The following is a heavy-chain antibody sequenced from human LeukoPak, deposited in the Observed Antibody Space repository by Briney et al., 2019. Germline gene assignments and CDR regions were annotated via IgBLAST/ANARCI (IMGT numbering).Heavy chain of an antibody. D-gene: IGHD3-22*01. CDR3: AVDYYDSSGYYDPEGPYFDY. CDR2: IYPGDSDT. Sequence: GESLKISCKGSGYSFTSYWIGWVRQMPGKGLEWMGIIYPGDSDTRYSPSFQGQVTISADKSISTAYLQWSSLKASDTAMYYCAVDYYDSSGYYDPEGPYFDYWGQGTLVTVSS. CDR1: GYSFTSYW. J-gene: IGHJ4*02. V-gene: IGHV5-51*01.